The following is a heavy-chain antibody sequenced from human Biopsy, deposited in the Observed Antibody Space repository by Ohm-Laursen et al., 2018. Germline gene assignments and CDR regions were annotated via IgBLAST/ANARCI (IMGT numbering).Heavy chain of an antibody. V-gene: IGHV4-4*07. Sequence: SQTLSLTCPVSGGSISNYYWSWIRQPAGKGLEWIGRIYSSGSTNYNPSLKSRVTMSVDTSKNLFSLILSSMTAADTAVYYCAREPRIAAVAYFDPWGQGTLVTVSS. CDR2: IYSSGST. D-gene: IGHD6-13*01. J-gene: IGHJ5*02. CDR3: AREPRIAAVAYFDP. CDR1: GGSISNYY.